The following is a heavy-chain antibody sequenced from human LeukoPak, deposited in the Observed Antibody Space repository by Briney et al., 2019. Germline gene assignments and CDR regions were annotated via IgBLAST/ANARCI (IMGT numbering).Heavy chain of an antibody. CDR3: ARVHYVDTTNWFDP. CDR2: MNPNSGNT. J-gene: IGHJ5*02. D-gene: IGHD5-18*01. V-gene: IGHV1-8*01. Sequence: ASVKVSCRASGYTFTSYDINWVRQATGQGLEWMGWMNPNSGNTGYAQKFQGRVTMTRNTSISTAYMELSSLRSEDTAVYYCARVHYVDTTNWFDPWGQGTLVTVSS. CDR1: GYTFTSYD.